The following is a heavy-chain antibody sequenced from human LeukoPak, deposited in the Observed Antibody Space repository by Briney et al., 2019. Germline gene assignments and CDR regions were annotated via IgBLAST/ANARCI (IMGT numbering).Heavy chain of an antibody. V-gene: IGHV4-34*01. CDR1: GGSFSGYY. D-gene: IGHD3-10*01. Sequence: TSETLSLTCGVYGGSFSGYYWSWIRQPPGKGLEWIGEINHSGSTNYNPSLKSRVTISVDTSKNQFSLKLSSVTAADTAVYYCARDFTMVRGDAFDIWGQGTMVTVSS. CDR3: ARDFTMVRGDAFDI. CDR2: INHSGST. J-gene: IGHJ3*02.